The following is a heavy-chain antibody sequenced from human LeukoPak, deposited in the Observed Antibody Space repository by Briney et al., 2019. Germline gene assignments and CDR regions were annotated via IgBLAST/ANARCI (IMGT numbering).Heavy chain of an antibody. CDR2: IKTKTEGGKR. CDR3: TIEFGGQGY. Sequence: PGRSLRLSGAVSGFTFSNVWMSWFRQSPGKGLEWVGRIKTKTEGGKRDYAAPVKGRFSISGDDSKHTLYLQMSSLKTEDTAVYYCTIEFGGQGYWGQGTLVTVSA. CDR1: GFTFSNVW. D-gene: IGHD4-23*01. V-gene: IGHV3-15*01. J-gene: IGHJ4*02.